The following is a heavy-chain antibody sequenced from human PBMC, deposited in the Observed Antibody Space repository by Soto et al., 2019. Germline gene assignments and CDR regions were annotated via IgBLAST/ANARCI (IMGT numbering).Heavy chain of an antibody. D-gene: IGHD1-20*01. Sequence: EVQLVESGGGLVQPGGSLRLSCAVSGLTFSDHYMDWVRQAPGKGLDWVGRIRDRVHSYSTEYAASVKVRFTISRDDSRNSLYRQMNSLKMEDTAVFDWVSLWSVTGSRDYWCPGARVTVSS. CDR1: GLTFSDHY. CDR2: IRDRVHSYST. J-gene: IGHJ4*02. CDR3: VSLWSVTGSRDY. V-gene: IGHV3-72*01.